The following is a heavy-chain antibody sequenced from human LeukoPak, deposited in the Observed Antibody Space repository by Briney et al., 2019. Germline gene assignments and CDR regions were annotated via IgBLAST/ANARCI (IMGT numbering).Heavy chain of an antibody. J-gene: IGHJ2*01. CDR2: IYYSGST. Sequence: SETLSLTCTVSGGSISSYYWSWIRQPPGKGLEWIGYIYYSGSTNYNPSLKSRVTISVDTSKNQFSLKLSSVTAADTAVYYCARALYIAVAGTIHWYFDLWGRGTLVTVSS. V-gene: IGHV4-59*01. CDR3: ARALYIAVAGTIHWYFDL. D-gene: IGHD6-19*01. CDR1: GGSISSYY.